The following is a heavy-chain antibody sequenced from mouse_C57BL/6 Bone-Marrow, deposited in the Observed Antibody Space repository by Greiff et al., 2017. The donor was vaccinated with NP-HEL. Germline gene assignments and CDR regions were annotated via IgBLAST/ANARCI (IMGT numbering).Heavy chain of an antibody. J-gene: IGHJ3*01. CDR1: GYTFTSYW. CDR3: ARWGDGYYFAWFAY. D-gene: IGHD2-3*01. Sequence: QVQLQQPGAELVKPGASVKLSCKASGYTFTSYWMQWVKQRPGQGLEWIGEIDPSDSYSNYNQKFKGKATLTVDTSSSTAYMQLSSLTSEDSAVYYGARWGDGYYFAWFAYGGQGTLVTVA. V-gene: IGHV1-50*01. CDR2: IDPSDSYS.